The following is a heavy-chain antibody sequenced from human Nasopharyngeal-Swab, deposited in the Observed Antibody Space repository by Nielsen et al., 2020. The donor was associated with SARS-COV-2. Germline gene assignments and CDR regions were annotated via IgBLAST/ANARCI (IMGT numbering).Heavy chain of an antibody. J-gene: IGHJ6*03. CDR3: AREGYCSGGSCYSGRPYYYYYMDV. Sequence: VRQMPGKGLEWIGYIYYSGSTNYNPSLKSRVTISVDTSKNQFSLKLSSVTAADTAVYYCAREGYCSGGSCYSGRPYYYYYMDVWGKGTTVTVSS. D-gene: IGHD2-15*01. CDR2: IYYSGST. V-gene: IGHV4-59*12.